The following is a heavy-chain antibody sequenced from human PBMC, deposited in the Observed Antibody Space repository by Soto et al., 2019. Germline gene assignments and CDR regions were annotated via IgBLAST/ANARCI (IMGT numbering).Heavy chain of an antibody. V-gene: IGHV3-7*01. CDR1: GFTFSSYW. CDR3: HSSGLVFGDYYYYMDV. Sequence: GGSLRLSCAASGFTFSSYWMSWVRQAPGKGLEWVANIKQDGSEKNYVDSVKGRFTISRDNAKNSLYLQMNSLRAEDTAVYYCHSSGLVFGDYYYYMDVWGKGTTVTVSS. J-gene: IGHJ6*03. CDR2: IKQDGSEK. D-gene: IGHD6-19*01.